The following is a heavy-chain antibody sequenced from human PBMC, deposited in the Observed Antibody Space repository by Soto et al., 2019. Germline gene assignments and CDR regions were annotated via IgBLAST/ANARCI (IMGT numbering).Heavy chain of an antibody. CDR1: GFTFSSYA. CDR2: ISGSGGST. D-gene: IGHD5-12*01. Sequence: EVQLLESGGGLVQPGGSLRLSCAASGFTFSSYAMSWVRQAPGKGLEWVSAISGSGGSTYYADSVKGRFTISRDNSKNTLYLQRNSLRAEDTAVYYCANQPRDIVATKAAEVWYFDLWGRGTLVTVSS. J-gene: IGHJ2*01. CDR3: ANQPRDIVATKAAEVWYFDL. V-gene: IGHV3-23*01.